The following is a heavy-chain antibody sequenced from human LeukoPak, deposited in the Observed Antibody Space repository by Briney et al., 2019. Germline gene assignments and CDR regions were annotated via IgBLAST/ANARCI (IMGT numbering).Heavy chain of an antibody. D-gene: IGHD1-20*01. J-gene: IGHJ5*02. CDR1: GGSISSSSYY. CDR3: ARHGSSNWNDRVVRGWFDP. Sequence: SETLSLTCTVSGGSISSSSYYWGWIRQPPGKGLEWIGSIYYSGSTYYNPSLKSRVTISVDTSKNQFSLKLSSVTAADTAVYYCARHGSSNWNDRVVRGWFDPWGQGTLVTVSS. CDR2: IYYSGST. V-gene: IGHV4-39*01.